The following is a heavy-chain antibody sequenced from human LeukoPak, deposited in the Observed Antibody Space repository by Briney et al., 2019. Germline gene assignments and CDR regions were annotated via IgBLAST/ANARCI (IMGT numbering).Heavy chain of an antibody. CDR3: AGVQADWNSGPNYTYYYGMDV. J-gene: IGHJ6*02. Sequence: GGSLRLSCAASGFTFSDYYMSWIRQAPGKGLEWVSYISSSGRIIYYADSVKGRFTISRDNAKNSLYLQMNSVRAEDTAVYYCAGVQADWNSGPNYTYYYGMDVWGQGTTVTVSS. V-gene: IGHV3-11*01. CDR1: GFTFSDYY. D-gene: IGHD1-7*01. CDR2: ISSSGRII.